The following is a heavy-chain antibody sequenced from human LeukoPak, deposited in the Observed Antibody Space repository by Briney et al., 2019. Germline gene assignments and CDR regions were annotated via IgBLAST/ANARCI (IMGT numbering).Heavy chain of an antibody. Sequence: RGESLKISCKGSGFSFTSYWIGWVRQMPGKGLEWMGIIYPGDSDTRYSPSFQGQVTISADKSISTAYLHWSSLKASDTAMYFCATGEGSTSWYAGPCFDYWGQGTLVTVPS. D-gene: IGHD6-13*01. CDR3: ATGEGSTSWYAGPCFDY. J-gene: IGHJ4*02. CDR2: IYPGDSDT. CDR1: GFSFTSYW. V-gene: IGHV5-51*01.